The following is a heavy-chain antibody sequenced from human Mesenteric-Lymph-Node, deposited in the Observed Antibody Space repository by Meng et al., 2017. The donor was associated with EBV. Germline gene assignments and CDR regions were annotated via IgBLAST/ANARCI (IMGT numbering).Heavy chain of an antibody. CDR1: VGSFSGYY. J-gene: IGHJ4*02. CDR3: ARIESIWGTYRMYYFDY. CDR2: TTHNGIV. D-gene: IGHD3-16*02. Sequence: LQQWVLGQLTPSEARSVPCAVHVGSFSGYYRDWIRQAPGQGLDWIGETTHNGIVNYNPSLKIRVAISVDTFKNQFSLRLTSVTAADTAIYYCARIESIWGTYRMYYFDYWGQGTLVTVSS. V-gene: IGHV4-34*01.